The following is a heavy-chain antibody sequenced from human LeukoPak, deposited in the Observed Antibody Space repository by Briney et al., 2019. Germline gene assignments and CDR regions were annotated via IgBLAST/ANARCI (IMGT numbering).Heavy chain of an antibody. CDR3: AREGYCSGGTCYSTMNWFDP. J-gene: IGHJ5*02. D-gene: IGHD2-15*01. V-gene: IGHV1-18*01. CDR2: ISAYNGNT. CDR1: GYTFMSHG. Sequence: ASVKVSCKAYGYTFMSHGISWVRQAPGQGLEWMGWISAYNGNTNYAQKLQGRVTLTTDTSTSTAYMELRSLRSDDTAVYYCAREGYCSGGTCYSTMNWFDPWGQGTLVTVSS.